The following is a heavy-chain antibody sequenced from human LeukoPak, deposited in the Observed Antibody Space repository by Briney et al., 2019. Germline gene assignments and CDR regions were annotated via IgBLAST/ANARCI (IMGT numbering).Heavy chain of an antibody. Sequence: ASVKVSCKASGYTFTGYYMHWVRQAPGQGPEWMGWINPSSGGTNYAQKFQGRVTMTRDTSISTAYMELSRLRSDDTAVYYCARDMVRGYYYYGMDVWGQGTTVTVSS. CDR2: INPSSGGT. V-gene: IGHV1-2*02. CDR3: ARDMVRGYYYYGMDV. J-gene: IGHJ6*02. D-gene: IGHD3-10*01. CDR1: GYTFTGYY.